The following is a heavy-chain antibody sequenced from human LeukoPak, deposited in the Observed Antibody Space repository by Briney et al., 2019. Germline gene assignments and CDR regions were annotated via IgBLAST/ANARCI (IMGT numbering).Heavy chain of an antibody. D-gene: IGHD2-2*01. J-gene: IGHJ4*02. V-gene: IGHV1-69*01. CDR2: IIPIFGTA. Sequence: ISWVRQAPGQGLEWMGGIIPIFGTANYAQKFQGRVTITADESTSTAYMELSSLRSEDTAVYYCARLGVVPAAAPPFDYWGQGTLVTVSS. CDR3: ARLGVVPAAAPPFDY.